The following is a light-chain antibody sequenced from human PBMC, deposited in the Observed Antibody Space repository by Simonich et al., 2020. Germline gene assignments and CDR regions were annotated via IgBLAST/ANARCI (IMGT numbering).Light chain of an antibody. CDR3: SSYTSSSTLPV. Sequence: QSALTQPASVSGSPGQSITISCTGTSSDVGGYNYVSWSQQHPGKAPKLMIYDVSNRPSGVSNRFSGSKSGNTASLTISGLQAEDEADYYCSSYTSSSTLPVFGGGTKLTVL. CDR1: SSDVGGYNY. CDR2: DVS. J-gene: IGLJ2*01. V-gene: IGLV2-14*03.